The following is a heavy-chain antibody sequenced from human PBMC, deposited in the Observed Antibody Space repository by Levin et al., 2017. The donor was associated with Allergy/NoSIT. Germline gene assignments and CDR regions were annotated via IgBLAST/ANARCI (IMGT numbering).Heavy chain of an antibody. D-gene: IGHD3-3*01. CDR1: EFVFNGFA. V-gene: IGHV3-30-3*01. CDR2: ISSDGNNK. CDR3: TRDDKRFTNFDY. Sequence: GESLKISCAASEFVFNGFAMHWVRQSPGKGLEWVAVISSDGNNKFYAGSVEGRFSVSRDNSKNTLFLQMDNLRVEDTALYYCTRDDKRFTNFDYWGQGTLVTVSS. J-gene: IGHJ4*02.